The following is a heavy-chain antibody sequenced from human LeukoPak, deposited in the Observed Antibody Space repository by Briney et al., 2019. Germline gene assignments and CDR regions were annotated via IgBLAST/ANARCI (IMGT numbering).Heavy chain of an antibody. CDR1: GFTFSTYW. D-gene: IGHD5-18*01. Sequence: GGSLRLSCSASGFTFSTYWMSWVRQAPGRGLEWVSVVSGSGGGTYYADSVKGRFTISRDNSKNTLYLQMNSLRAEDTAVYYCAKRSYSYGSFDYWGQGTLVTVSS. V-gene: IGHV3-23*01. CDR2: VSGSGGGT. J-gene: IGHJ4*02. CDR3: AKRSYSYGSFDY.